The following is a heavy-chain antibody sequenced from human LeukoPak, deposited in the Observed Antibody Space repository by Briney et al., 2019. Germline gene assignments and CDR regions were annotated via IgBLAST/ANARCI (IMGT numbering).Heavy chain of an antibody. CDR3: ARGGVSVVPAAPTHYDMDA. CDR1: GFTFSNYV. Sequence: GGSLRLSCAASGFTFSNYVMNWVRQAPVKGLEWVSYISSSDNTIYYADSVKGRFTISRDNAKNSLYLQMNSLRDEDTAVYYCARGGVSVVPAAPTHYDMDAWGQWTTVTVSS. CDR2: ISSSDNTI. J-gene: IGHJ6*02. V-gene: IGHV3-48*02. D-gene: IGHD2-2*01.